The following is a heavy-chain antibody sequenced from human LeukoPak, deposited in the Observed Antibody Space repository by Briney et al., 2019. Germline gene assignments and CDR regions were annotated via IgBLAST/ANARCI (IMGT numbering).Heavy chain of an antibody. CDR2: IYYSGST. Sequence: SETLSLTCTVSGGSISSSSYYWGWIRQPPGKGLEWIGSIYYSGSTYYNPSLKSRVTISVDTSKNEFSLKLSSVTAADTAVYYCVRSDDFWSGYYGYWGQGTLVTVSS. J-gene: IGHJ4*02. CDR3: VRSDDFWSGYYGY. D-gene: IGHD3-3*01. V-gene: IGHV4-39*07. CDR1: GGSISSSSYY.